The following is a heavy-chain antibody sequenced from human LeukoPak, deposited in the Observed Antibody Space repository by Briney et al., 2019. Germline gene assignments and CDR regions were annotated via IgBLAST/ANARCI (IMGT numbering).Heavy chain of an antibody. V-gene: IGHV4-59*08. CDR2: INYSGKA. CDR1: GDSISTYY. D-gene: IGHD6-19*01. Sequence: SETLSLTCTVSGDSISTYYWSWIRQPPGKGLEWIRYINYSGKANYNPSLKSRVIMSVDTSTNQFSLKLSSVTAADTAVYYCARRRGSGPYKDWFDPWGRGTLVTVSS. CDR3: ARRRGSGPYKDWFDP. J-gene: IGHJ5*02.